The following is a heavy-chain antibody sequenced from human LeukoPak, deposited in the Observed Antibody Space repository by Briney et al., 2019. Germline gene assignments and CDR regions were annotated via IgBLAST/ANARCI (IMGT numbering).Heavy chain of an antibody. D-gene: IGHD1-26*01. J-gene: IGHJ4*02. CDR1: GFTFSSHA. CDR2: ISYDGTNK. V-gene: IGHV3-30-3*01. CDR3: ARDLSGSYTCDY. Sequence: PGRSLRLSCAASGFTFSSHAMHWVRQAPGKGLEWVAVISYDGTNKDYADSVKGRFTISRDNSKNTQYLQMNSLRAEDTAVYYCARDLSGSYTCDYWGQGTLVTVSS.